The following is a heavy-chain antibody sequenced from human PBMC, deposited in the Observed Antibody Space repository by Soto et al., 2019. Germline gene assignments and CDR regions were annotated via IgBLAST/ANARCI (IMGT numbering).Heavy chain of an antibody. J-gene: IGHJ6*02. V-gene: IGHV1-18*01. CDR3: ARDPGPGMAAAGAYYYYYGMDV. D-gene: IGHD6-13*01. CDR2: ISAYNGDT. CDR1: GYTFTSYG. Sequence: ASVKVSCKASGYTFTSYGISWVRQAPGQGLEWMGWISAYNGDTNYAQKLQDRVTMTTDTSTSTVYMELRSLRSDDTAVYYCARDPGPGMAAAGAYYYYYGMDVWGQGTTVTVSS.